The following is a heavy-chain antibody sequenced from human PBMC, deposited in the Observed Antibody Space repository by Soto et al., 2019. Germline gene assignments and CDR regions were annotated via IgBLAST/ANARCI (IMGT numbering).Heavy chain of an antibody. CDR2: IYWDDDK. D-gene: IGHD3-22*01. CDR3: AHTMTMMLGYYGMDV. CDR1: GFSLSTRGVG. J-gene: IGHJ6*02. V-gene: IGHV2-5*02. Sequence: QITLKEYGPTLVKPTQTLTLTCTFSGFSLSTRGVGVGWIRQPPGKALEWLALIYWDDDKRYSPSLKSRLTITKDTSKHQVVLTMTTMDPVDTATYYCAHTMTMMLGYYGMDVWGQGTTVPVSS.